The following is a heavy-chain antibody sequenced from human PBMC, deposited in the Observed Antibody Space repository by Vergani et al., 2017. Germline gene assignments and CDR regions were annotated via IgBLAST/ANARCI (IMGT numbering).Heavy chain of an antibody. CDR2: IIPIFGPA. J-gene: IGHJ5*02. D-gene: IGHD4-11*01. CDR1: GGTLSSFA. Sequence: QVQLVQSGAEVKKPGSSVRVSCKASGGTLSSFAISWVRQAPGQGLEWMGGIIPIFGPANYAQKFQGRVTITADASTSTAYMELSSLRSEDTAVYYCARSPDSTTEDNWFDPWGQGTLVTVSS. CDR3: ARSPDSTTEDNWFDP. V-gene: IGHV1-69*01.